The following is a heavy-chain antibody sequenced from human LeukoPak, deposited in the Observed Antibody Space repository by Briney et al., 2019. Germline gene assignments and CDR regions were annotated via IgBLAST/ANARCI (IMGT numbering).Heavy chain of an antibody. Sequence: GASVKVSCKASGYTFTSYYMHWVRQAPGQGLEWMGIINPSGDSAKYAQKFQGRVTMTRDTSTSTVYMELNSLRSEDTAVYYCARDVIAATRSAVLDYWAREPWSPSPQ. CDR3: ARDVIAATRSAVLDY. CDR1: GYTFTSYY. J-gene: IGHJ4*02. V-gene: IGHV1-46*01. CDR2: INPSGDSA. D-gene: IGHD6-13*01.